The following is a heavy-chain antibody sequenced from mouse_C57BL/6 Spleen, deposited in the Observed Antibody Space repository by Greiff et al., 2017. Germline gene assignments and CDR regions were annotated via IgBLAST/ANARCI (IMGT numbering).Heavy chain of an antibody. V-gene: IGHV2-4*01. D-gene: IGHD1-1*01. CDR2: IWSGGST. CDR3: AKNYYGSMGYAMDY. Sequence: QVQLQQSGPGLVQPSQSLSITCTVSGFSLTSYGVHWVRQPPGKGLEWLGVIWSGGSTDYNAAFISRLSISKDNSKSQVFFKMNSLQADDTAIYYCAKNYYGSMGYAMDYWGQGTSVTVSS. CDR1: GFSLTSYG. J-gene: IGHJ4*01.